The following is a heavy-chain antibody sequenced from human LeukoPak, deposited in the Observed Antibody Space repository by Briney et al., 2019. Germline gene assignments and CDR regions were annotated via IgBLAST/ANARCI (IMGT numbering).Heavy chain of an antibody. D-gene: IGHD6-13*01. CDR3: ARGRPYQLVSYWFDP. CDR1: GGSISSYY. Sequence: SETLSLTCTVSGGSISSYYWSWIRQPAGKGLEWIGRIYTSGSTKYNPSLKSRVTMSVDTSKNQFSLKLSSVTAADTAVYYCARGRPYQLVSYWFDPWGQGTLVTVSS. CDR2: IYTSGST. V-gene: IGHV4-4*07. J-gene: IGHJ5*02.